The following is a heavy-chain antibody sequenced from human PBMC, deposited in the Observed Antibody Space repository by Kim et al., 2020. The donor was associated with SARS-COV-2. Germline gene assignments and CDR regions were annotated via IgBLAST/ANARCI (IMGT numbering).Heavy chain of an antibody. CDR2: IYSSGTT. CDR3: VRGLEESGTYATFDY. D-gene: IGHD1-26*01. V-gene: IGHV4-30-4*01. J-gene: IGHJ4*02. CDR1: GDSISSGHYF. Sequence: SETLSLTCTVSGDSISSGHYFWNWIRQPTGKGLEWIGYIYSSGTTHNNPSLKSRVTISADRPKNQLFLKLTSVTAADTAVYYCVRGLEESGTYATFDYWGQGTLVSVSS.